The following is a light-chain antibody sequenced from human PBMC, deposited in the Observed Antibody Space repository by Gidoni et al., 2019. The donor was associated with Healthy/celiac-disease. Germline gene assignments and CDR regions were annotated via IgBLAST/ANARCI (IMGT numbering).Light chain of an antibody. CDR1: QSISSW. J-gene: IGKJ1*01. CDR2: QAS. V-gene: IGKV1-5*03. Sequence: DIQMTQAPSTLSASVGDRVTITCRASQSISSWLAWYQQKPGKAPKLLIYQASSLESGVPSRFRRSGSGTGFPLTLRSPQPYYFATYYCQQYNSYSRTWTFGQGTKVEIK. CDR3: QQYNSYSRTWT.